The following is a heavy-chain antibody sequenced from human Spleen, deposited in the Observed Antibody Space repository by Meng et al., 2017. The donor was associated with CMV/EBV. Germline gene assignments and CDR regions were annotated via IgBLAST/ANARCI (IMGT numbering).Heavy chain of an antibody. D-gene: IGHD2-2*01. V-gene: IGHV5-51*01. J-gene: IGHJ6*02. CDR3: ARHVDIVVGAVIGEPNHRYYGMDV. CDR1: GYSFTSYW. Sequence: GGSLRLSCKGSGYSFTSYWIGWVRQMPGKGLEWMGIIYPSDSDTRYSPSFQGQVTISADKSISTAYLQWSSLKASDTAMYYCARHVDIVVGAVIGEPNHRYYGMDVWGQGTTVTVSS. CDR2: IYPSDSDT.